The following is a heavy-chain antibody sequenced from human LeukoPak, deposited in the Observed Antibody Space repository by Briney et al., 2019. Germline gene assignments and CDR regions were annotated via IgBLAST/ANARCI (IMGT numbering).Heavy chain of an antibody. CDR2: IYYSGST. CDR1: GGSISSYY. J-gene: IGHJ4*02. CDR3: ARARRGSSSSGDLFDY. Sequence: PSETLSLTCTVSGGSISSYYWSWIRQPPGKGLEWIGYIYYSGSTNYNPSLKSRVTISVDTSKNQFSLKLSSVTAADTAVYYCARARRGSSSSGDLFDYWGQGTLVTVSS. D-gene: IGHD6-6*01. V-gene: IGHV4-59*01.